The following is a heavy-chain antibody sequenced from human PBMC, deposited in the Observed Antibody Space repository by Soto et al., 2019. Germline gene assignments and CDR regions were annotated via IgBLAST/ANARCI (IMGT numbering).Heavy chain of an antibody. CDR1: GFTFSTYW. V-gene: IGHV3-7*01. CDR3: ARGGSESDY. CDR2: IKEDGSDK. J-gene: IGHJ4*02. Sequence: EVQLVESGGGLVQPGGSLRLSCAASGFTFSTYWITWVRQAPGKGLEWVANIKEDGSDKNYVDSVKGRFTISRDNAKNSLYLQMNSLRVEDTALYYCARGGSESDYWGQGTLVIVSS.